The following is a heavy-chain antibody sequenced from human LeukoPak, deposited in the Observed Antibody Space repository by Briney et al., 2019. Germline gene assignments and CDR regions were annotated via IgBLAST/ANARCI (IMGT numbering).Heavy chain of an antibody. J-gene: IGHJ5*02. CDR2: IYTDGDT. Sequence: PSETLSLTCNVYGGSISSYYWSWIRQTAGKGLEWIGRIYTDGDTDYNPSLKSRVTISVDKSRNQLFLNLNSVTAADTAVYYCATSAAVGGVKWLDPWGQGTLVTVSS. CDR1: GGSISSYY. CDR3: ATSAAVGGVKWLDP. V-gene: IGHV4-4*07. D-gene: IGHD6-19*01.